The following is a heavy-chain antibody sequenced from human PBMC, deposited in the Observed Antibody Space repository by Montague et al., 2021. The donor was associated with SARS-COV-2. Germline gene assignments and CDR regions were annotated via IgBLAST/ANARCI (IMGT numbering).Heavy chain of an antibody. V-gene: IGHV4-34*01. J-gene: IGHJ6*02. CDR3: ARSTVTNSPFGFSNKLRSRYNGMDV. CDR2: TNHSGST. CDR1: GGSFSGYY. D-gene: IGHD4-17*01. Sequence: SETLSLTCAVYGGSFSGYYLNWIRQPPGKGLEWIGETNHSGSTNXXPSLKSRVTISVDTSKNQVSLKLTSVTAADTAVFYCARSTVTNSPFGFSNKLRSRYNGMDVWGQGTTVTVSS.